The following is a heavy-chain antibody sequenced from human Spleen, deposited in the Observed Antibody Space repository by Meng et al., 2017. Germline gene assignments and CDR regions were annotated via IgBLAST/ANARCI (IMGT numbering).Heavy chain of an antibody. CDR1: GGIFSNSV. D-gene: IGHD6-19*01. V-gene: IGHV7-4-1*02. CDR3: AREGSVAGTLYY. CDR2: INTDTGNP. J-gene: IGHJ4*02. Sequence: GQLVEAGAEVMMPGSPVKVSCKALGGIFSNSVIGWVRQAPGQGLELMGWINTDTGNPTYAQDFTGRFVFSLDTSVSTTYLQISSLKAEDTAVYYCAREGSVAGTLYYWGQGTLVTVSS.